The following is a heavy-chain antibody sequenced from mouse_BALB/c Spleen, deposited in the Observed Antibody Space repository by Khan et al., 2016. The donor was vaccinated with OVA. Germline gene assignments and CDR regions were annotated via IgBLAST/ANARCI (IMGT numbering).Heavy chain of an antibody. CDR2: INTYTGEP. D-gene: IGHD1-1*01. CDR3: ATPHYCAYTLDY. J-gene: IGHJ4*01. Sequence: QIQLVQSGPELKKPGETVKISCKASGYSFTNYGINWVKQSPGKALKWMGWINTYTGEPTYADDFKGRFAFSLETSANTAYLQINILKNEDTATYYGATPHYCAYTLDYGGQGTSVTVSS. V-gene: IGHV9-3-1*01. CDR1: GYSFTNYG.